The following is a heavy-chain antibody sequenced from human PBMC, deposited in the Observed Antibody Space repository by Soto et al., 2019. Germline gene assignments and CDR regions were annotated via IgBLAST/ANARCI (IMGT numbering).Heavy chain of an antibody. J-gene: IGHJ6*02. CDR3: ARESRSYYGSGSTLGMDV. CDR1: GGSINSYY. D-gene: IGHD3-10*01. V-gene: IGHV4-30-4*01. Sequence: SETLSLTCTVSGGSINSYYWSWIRQPPGKGLEWIGYIYYSGSTYYNPSLKSRVTISVDTSKNQFSLKLSSVTATDTAVYYCARESRSYYGSGSTLGMDVWGQGTTVTVSS. CDR2: IYYSGST.